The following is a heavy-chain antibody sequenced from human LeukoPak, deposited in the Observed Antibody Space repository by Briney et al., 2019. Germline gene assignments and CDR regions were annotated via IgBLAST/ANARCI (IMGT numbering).Heavy chain of an antibody. V-gene: IGHV3-48*03. D-gene: IGHD3-10*01. Sequence: GGSLRLSCAASGFTFSSYEVNRVRQAPGKGLEWVSYISSSGSTIYYADSVRGRFTISRDNAKNSLYLQMNSLRAEDTAVFYCARADYYDSGSFYPLNFWGQGTLVTVSS. CDR1: GFTFSSYE. CDR2: ISSSGSTI. J-gene: IGHJ4*02. CDR3: ARADYYDSGSFYPLNF.